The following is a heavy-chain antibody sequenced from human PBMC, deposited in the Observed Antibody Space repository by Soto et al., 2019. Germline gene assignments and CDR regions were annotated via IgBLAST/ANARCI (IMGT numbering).Heavy chain of an antibody. Sequence: GGSLRLSCTASGVNTRFYSMSWVRQTPGKGLEWVAALSRSGGATYYADSVRGRFTISRDASKDTLFLQMSNLRAEDTALYYCSKGEMSTIRNSFDPWGQGTLVTVSS. D-gene: IGHD1-7*01. V-gene: IGHV3-23*01. CDR2: LSRSGGAT. J-gene: IGHJ5*02. CDR3: SKGEMSTIRNSFDP. CDR1: GVNTRFYS.